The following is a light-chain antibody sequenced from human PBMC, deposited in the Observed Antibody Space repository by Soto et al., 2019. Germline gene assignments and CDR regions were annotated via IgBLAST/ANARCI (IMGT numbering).Light chain of an antibody. CDR3: SSYAGINNLGV. J-gene: IGLJ1*01. CDR1: SSYVGGYKY. V-gene: IGLV2-8*01. Sequence: QSALTQPPSASGSPGQSVTISCSVTSSYVGGYKYVSWYQQHPGKAPKLMIFEVNKRPSGVPDRFSGSKSGNTASLTVSGLQAEDEADYYCSSYAGINNLGVFGTGTKLTVL. CDR2: EVN.